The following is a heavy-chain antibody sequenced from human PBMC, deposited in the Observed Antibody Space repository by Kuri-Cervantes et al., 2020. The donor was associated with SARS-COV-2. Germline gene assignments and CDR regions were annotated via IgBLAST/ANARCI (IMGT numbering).Heavy chain of an antibody. J-gene: IGHJ4*02. D-gene: IGHD2-2*01. CDR3: ARGCSTNCQTALDY. Sequence: GESLKISCAASGFTFASYAMHWVRQAPGKGLEWVTLISYDGINKFYADSVKGRFTISRDNSKNSLYLQLNSLRAEDTAAYYCARGCSTNCQTALDYWGQGTLVTVSS. V-gene: IGHV3-30-3*01. CDR1: GFTFASYA. CDR2: ISYDGINK.